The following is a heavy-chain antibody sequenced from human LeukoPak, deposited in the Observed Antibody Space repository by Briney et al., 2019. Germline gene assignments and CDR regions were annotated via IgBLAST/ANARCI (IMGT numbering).Heavy chain of an antibody. V-gene: IGHV3-21*01. Sequence: GGSLRLSCAASGFTFSSYSMNWGRQAPGKGLEWVSSISSSSSYIYYADSVKGRFTISRDNAKNSLYLQMNSLRAEDTAVYYCARDGTTVKPFDYWGQGTLVTVSS. CDR3: ARDGTTVKPFDY. CDR1: GFTFSSYS. CDR2: ISSSSSYI. D-gene: IGHD4-17*01. J-gene: IGHJ4*02.